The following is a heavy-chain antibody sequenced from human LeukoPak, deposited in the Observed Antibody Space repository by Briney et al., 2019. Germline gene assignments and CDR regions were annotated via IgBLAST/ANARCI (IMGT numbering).Heavy chain of an antibody. J-gene: IGHJ6*02. D-gene: IGHD4-17*01. CDR3: AKDLGTTVTRWDYYYGMDV. Sequence: AGRSLRLSCAASGFTFDDYAMHWVRQAPGKGLEWVSGISWNSGSIGYADSVKGQFTISRDNAKNSLYLQMNSLRAEDTALYYCAKDLGTTVTRWDYYYGMDVWGQGTTVTVSS. V-gene: IGHV3-9*01. CDR2: ISWNSGSI. CDR1: GFTFDDYA.